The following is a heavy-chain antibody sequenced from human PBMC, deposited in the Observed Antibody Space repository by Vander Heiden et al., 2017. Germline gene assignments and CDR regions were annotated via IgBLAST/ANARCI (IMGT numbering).Heavy chain of an antibody. CDR3: ARQTTMVRGVKGFDP. CDR2: IYYSGST. J-gene: IGHJ5*02. D-gene: IGHD3-10*01. V-gene: IGHV4-39*01. Sequence: QLQLQESGPGLVKPSETLSLTCTVSGGSIISSSYYWGWIRQPPGKGLEWIGSIYYSGSTYYNPSLKSRVTISVDTSKNQFSLKLSSVTAADTAVYYCARQTTMVRGVKGFDPWGQGTLVTVSS. CDR1: GGSIISSSYY.